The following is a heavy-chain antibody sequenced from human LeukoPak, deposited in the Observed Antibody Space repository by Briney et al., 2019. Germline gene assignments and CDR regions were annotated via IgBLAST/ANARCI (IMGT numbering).Heavy chain of an antibody. Sequence: PGGSLRLSCAASGFTFSSYSMNWVRQAPGKGLEWVSSISSSSSYIYYADSVKGRFTISRDNAKNSLYLQMNSLRAEDTAVYYCARSVVRSSGWYNYWGQGTLVTVSS. CDR1: GFTFSSYS. J-gene: IGHJ4*02. D-gene: IGHD6-19*01. CDR2: ISSSSSYI. CDR3: ARSVVRSSGWYNY. V-gene: IGHV3-21*01.